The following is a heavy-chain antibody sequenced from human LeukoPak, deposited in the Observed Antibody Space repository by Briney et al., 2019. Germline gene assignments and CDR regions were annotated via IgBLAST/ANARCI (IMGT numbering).Heavy chain of an antibody. J-gene: IGHJ4*02. CDR2: ISGSGGST. Sequence: GGSLRLSCAAAGFTFSSYAMSWVRQAPGKGLEGVSTISGSGGSTYYADSVKGRFTISRDNSKNTLYLQMNSLRAEDTAVYYCAKDTLPKGSSWYYFDYWGQGTLVTVSS. V-gene: IGHV3-23*01. D-gene: IGHD6-13*01. CDR3: AKDTLPKGSSWYYFDY. CDR1: GFTFSSYA.